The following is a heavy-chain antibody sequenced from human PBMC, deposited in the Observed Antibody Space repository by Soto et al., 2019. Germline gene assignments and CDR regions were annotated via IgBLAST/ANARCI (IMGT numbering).Heavy chain of an antibody. V-gene: IGHV4-39*01. CDR1: GASISKTSSY. J-gene: IGHJ2*01. D-gene: IGHD3-3*01. CDR2: INYSGTA. Sequence: QVELQQSGPGVVRPSETLSLTCSVSGASISKTSSYWGWFRQPPGKGLEWIGSINYSGTAYYSPSLGSRATLSVDASATQFSLRRMSVTAADTAFYFCVRRVISPSGYFDLWGR. CDR3: VRRVISPSGYFDL.